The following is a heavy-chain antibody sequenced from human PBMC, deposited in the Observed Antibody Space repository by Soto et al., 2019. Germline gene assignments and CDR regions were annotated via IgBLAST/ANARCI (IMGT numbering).Heavy chain of an antibody. CDR3: ASVTDSNFLY. V-gene: IGHV1-69*06. Sequence: SLKVSCKASGDTFGRNASHWLRQAPGQGLEWMGGIIPMFPTTTYAQKFKGRLTIYADKSTGTAYMKMTSLRSEEPAVYSCASVTDSNFLYCGQGALVTVSS. J-gene: IGHJ4*02. CDR2: IIPMFPTT. D-gene: IGHD4-4*01. CDR1: GDTFGRNA.